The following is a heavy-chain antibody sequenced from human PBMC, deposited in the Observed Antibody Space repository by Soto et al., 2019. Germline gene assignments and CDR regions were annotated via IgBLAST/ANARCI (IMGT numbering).Heavy chain of an antibody. D-gene: IGHD1-7*01. Sequence: ASVKVSCKASGYTFTSYAMHWVRQAPGQRLEWMGWINAGNGNTKYSQKFQGRVTITRDTSASTAYMELSSLRSEGTAVYYCARDELELPYYYYYGMDVWGQGTTVTVSS. CDR3: ARDELELPYYYYYGMDV. CDR1: GYTFTSYA. V-gene: IGHV1-3*01. CDR2: INAGNGNT. J-gene: IGHJ6*02.